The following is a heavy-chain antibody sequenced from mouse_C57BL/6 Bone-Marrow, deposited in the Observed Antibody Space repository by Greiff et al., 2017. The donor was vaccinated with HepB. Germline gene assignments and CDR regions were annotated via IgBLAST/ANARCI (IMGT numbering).Heavy chain of an antibody. CDR3: ARGRGYYETDFDY. J-gene: IGHJ2*01. Sequence: VQLQESGPGLVQPSQSLPITCTVSGFSLTSYGVHWVRQSPGKGLEWLGVIWSGGSTDYNAAFISRLSISKDNSKSQVFFKMNSLQADDTAIYYCARGRGYYETDFDYWGQGTTLTVSS. V-gene: IGHV2-2*01. D-gene: IGHD2-3*01. CDR1: GFSLTSYG. CDR2: IWSGGST.